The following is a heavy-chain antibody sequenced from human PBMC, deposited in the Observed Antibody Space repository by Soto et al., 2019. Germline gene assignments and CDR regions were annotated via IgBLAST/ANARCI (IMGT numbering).Heavy chain of an antibody. CDR3: ARGPGMIVVVDYYFDY. V-gene: IGHV4-39*01. CDR1: GGSISSSSYY. D-gene: IGHD3-22*01. CDR2: IDYSGST. J-gene: IGHJ4*02. Sequence: QLQLQESGPGLVKPSETLSLTCTVSGGSISSSSYYWGWIRQPPGKGLEWIGSIDYSGSTYYNPSLKSRLTISVDTSKNQFSLKLSSVTAADTAVYYCARGPGMIVVVDYYFDYWGQGPLVTVSS.